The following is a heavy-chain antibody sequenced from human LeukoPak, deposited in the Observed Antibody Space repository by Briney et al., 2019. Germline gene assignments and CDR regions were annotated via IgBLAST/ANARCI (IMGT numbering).Heavy chain of an antibody. D-gene: IGHD1-20*01. CDR1: GFTFGDYA. CDR2: IRSKAYGGTT. CDR3: TSLTEKNYYYYMDV. Sequence: PGGSLRLSCTASGFTFGDYAMSRVRQAPGKGLEWVGFIRSKAYGGTTEYAASVKGRFTISRDDSKSIAYLQMNSPKTEDTTVYYCTSLTEKNYYYYMDVWGKGTTVTVSS. V-gene: IGHV3-49*04. J-gene: IGHJ6*03.